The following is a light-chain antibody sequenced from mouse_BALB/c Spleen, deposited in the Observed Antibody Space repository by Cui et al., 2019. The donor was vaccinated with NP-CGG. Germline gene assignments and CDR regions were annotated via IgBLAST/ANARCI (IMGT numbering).Light chain of an antibody. V-gene: IGLV1*01. J-gene: IGLJ1*01. CDR2: STN. CDR3: ALWYSNHWV. CDR1: PGAVTTYNY. Sequence: QAVVTQESALTTSPGETVTLTCRSSPGAVTTYNYANWVQENPDHLFTGLIGSTNNRAPGVPARFSGSLIGDKAALTITGAQTEDEAIYFCALWYSNHWVFGGGTKLTVL.